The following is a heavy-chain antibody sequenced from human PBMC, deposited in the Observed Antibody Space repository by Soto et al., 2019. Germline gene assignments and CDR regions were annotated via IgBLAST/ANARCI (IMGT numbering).Heavy chain of an antibody. J-gene: IGHJ6*02. D-gene: IGHD3-3*01. CDR3: ARDYDFWSGRPYYYYCMDV. V-gene: IGHV1-18*04. CDR2: ISAYNGNT. CDR1: GYTFTSYG. Sequence: SVKVSCKASGYTFTSYGISWVRQAPGQGLEWMGWISAYNGNTNYAQKLQGRVTMTTDTSTSTAYMELRSLRSDDTAVYYCARDYDFWSGRPYYYYCMDVWGQGTTGTVSS.